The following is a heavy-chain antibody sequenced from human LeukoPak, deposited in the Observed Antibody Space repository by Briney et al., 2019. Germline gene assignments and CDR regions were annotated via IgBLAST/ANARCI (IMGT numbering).Heavy chain of an antibody. D-gene: IGHD3-16*01. CDR2: IGTAGDT. CDR3: ARGGWGAGPYYYYGMDV. J-gene: IGHJ6*02. V-gene: IGHV3-13*01. CDR1: GFTLSSYD. Sequence: PGGSLRLSCAASGFTLSSYDMHWVRQATGKGLEWVSAIGTAGDTYYPGSVKGRFTISRENAKNSLYLQMNSLRAGDTAVYYCARGGWGAGPYYYYGMDVWGQGTTVTVSS.